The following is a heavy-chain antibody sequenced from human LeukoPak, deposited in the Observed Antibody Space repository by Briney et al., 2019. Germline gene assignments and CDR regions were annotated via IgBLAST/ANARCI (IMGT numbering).Heavy chain of an antibody. D-gene: IGHD2-2*01. CDR2: VNHSGST. Sequence: PSETLSLTCAVYGGSFSGYYWSWIRQPPGKGLEWIGAVNHSGSTNYNPSLKSRLTIIVETYKNQFSLKLSSVTAADTPVYHCGRVLSILAVPGATSWFYPCGQGSLVTASS. CDR3: GRVLSILAVPGATSWFYP. V-gene: IGHV4-34*01. J-gene: IGHJ5*02. CDR1: GGSFSGYY.